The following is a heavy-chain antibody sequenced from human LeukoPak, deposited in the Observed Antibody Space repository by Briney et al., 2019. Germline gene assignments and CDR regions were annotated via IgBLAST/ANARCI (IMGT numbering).Heavy chain of an antibody. Sequence: PGGSLRLSCAASGFTFSSYSMNWVRQAPGKGLEWVSSISSSSSYIYYADSVKGRFTISRDNAKNSLVLQMNSLRAEDTAVYYCARGADGYKKTDDFDYWGQGTLVTVSS. CDR1: GFTFSSYS. J-gene: IGHJ4*02. V-gene: IGHV3-21*01. CDR3: ARGADGYKKTDDFDY. D-gene: IGHD5-24*01. CDR2: ISSSSSYI.